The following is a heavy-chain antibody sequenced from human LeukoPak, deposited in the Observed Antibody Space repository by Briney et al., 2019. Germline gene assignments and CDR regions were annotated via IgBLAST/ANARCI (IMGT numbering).Heavy chain of an antibody. V-gene: IGHV1-8*01. CDR3: ARGWNLYAFDI. J-gene: IGHJ3*02. CDR1: GYTFTSYD. D-gene: IGHD1-1*01. Sequence: ASVKVSCKASGYTFTSYDINWVRQATGQGLEWMGWMNPNSGNTGYAQKFQGRVTMTRNTSISTAYMELSSLRSENTAVYYCARGWNLYAFDIWGQGTMVIVSS. CDR2: MNPNSGNT.